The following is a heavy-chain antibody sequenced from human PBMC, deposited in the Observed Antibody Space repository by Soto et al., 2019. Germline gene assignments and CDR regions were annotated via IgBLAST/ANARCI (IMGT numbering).Heavy chain of an antibody. CDR3: ARDGSTSWYSYDYHGMDV. J-gene: IGHJ6*02. CDR2: INQDGSEK. CDR1: GFTFRTYW. D-gene: IGHD5-18*01. V-gene: IGHV3-7*05. Sequence: EVQLVESGGGLVQPGGSLRLSCGASGFTFRTYWLSWVRQVPGKGLEWVANINQDGSEKNYVDSVKGRFTISRDNAKNSLYLQMSSLRVDETALYYCARDGSTSWYSYDYHGMDVWGQGTTVTVSS.